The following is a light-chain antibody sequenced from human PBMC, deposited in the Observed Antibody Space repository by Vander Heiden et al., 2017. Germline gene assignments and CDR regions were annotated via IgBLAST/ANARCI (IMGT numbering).Light chain of an antibody. CDR2: GNS. CDR1: SSNIGAGYD. J-gene: IGLJ1*01. Sequence: QSVLTPPPSVSGAPGQRVPISCTGSSSNIGAGYDVHWYQQLPGTAHKLLIYGNSNRPSGVPDRCSGSKSGTSASLAITGLQAEDEADYYCQSYDSSLSGYVFGTGTKVTVL. V-gene: IGLV1-40*01. CDR3: QSYDSSLSGYV.